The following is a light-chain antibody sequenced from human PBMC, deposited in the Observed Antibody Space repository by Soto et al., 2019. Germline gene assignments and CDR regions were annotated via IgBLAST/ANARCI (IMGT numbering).Light chain of an antibody. J-gene: IGLJ1*01. CDR1: KNDIGVYDF. CDR2: EVV. CDR3: KSYAGSNTYV. V-gene: IGLV2-8*01. Sequence: QPVLTQPPSASESPGQSVTISCTGTKNDIGVYDFVSWHQHHPGKAPRLIIYEVVQRPSGVPDRFSGSKSGNTASLTVSGLQAADEADYFCKSYAGSNTYVFGSGTKVTVL.